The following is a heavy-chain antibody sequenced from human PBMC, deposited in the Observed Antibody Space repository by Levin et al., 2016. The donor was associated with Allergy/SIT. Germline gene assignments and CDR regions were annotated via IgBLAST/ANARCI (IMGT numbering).Heavy chain of an antibody. CDR2: IYPGDSDT. CDR3: ARLVGYCSGGSCYGFNYFDY. V-gene: IGHV5-51*01. Sequence: GESLKISCKGSGYSFTSYWIGWVRQMPGKGLEWMGIIYPGDSDTRYSPSFQGQVTISADKSISTAYLQWSSLKASDTAMYYCARLVGYCSGGSCYGFNYFDYWGQGTLVTVSS. J-gene: IGHJ4*02. D-gene: IGHD2-15*01. CDR1: GYSFTSYW.